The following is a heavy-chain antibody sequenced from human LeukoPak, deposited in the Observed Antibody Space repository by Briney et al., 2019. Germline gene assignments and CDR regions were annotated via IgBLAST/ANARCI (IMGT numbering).Heavy chain of an antibody. J-gene: IGHJ4*02. V-gene: IGHV2-5*02. D-gene: IGHD2-21*01. CDR1: GFSVSSLGVG. CDR3: AHSQGGHIVALPAAFDS. Sequence: SGPTLVNPTQTLTLTCSFSGFSVSSLGVGVGWIRQPPGEALEWLAISYRDDEKRISPSPENRLSIAEATAETQVVLTLTNVDPKDTATYFCAHSQGGHIVALPAAFDSWGQGSLVTVSS. CDR2: SYRDDEK.